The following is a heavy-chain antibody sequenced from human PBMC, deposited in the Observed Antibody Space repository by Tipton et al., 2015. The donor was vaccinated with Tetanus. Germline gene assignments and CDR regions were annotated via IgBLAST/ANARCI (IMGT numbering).Heavy chain of an antibody. CDR3: ARVVGAAAGTKVDY. Sequence: TLSLTCTVSGGSISGYFWTWIRQPPGKGLECIGYVYYTGSTNHNPPFESRVTMSVDTSKNQISLKLRSVTAADTAVYYCARVVGAAAGTKVDYWGQGTLVTVSS. CDR1: GGSISGYF. J-gene: IGHJ4*02. CDR2: VYYTGST. D-gene: IGHD6-13*01. V-gene: IGHV4-59*01.